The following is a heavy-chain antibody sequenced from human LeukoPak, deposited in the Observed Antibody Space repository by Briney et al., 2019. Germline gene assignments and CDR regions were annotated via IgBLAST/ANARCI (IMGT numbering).Heavy chain of an antibody. CDR1: GFTFSNYG. CDR2: IWHDGSDT. J-gene: IGHJ4*02. Sequence: PGGSLRLSCAASGFTFSNYGMHWVRQAPGKGLEWVAAIWHDGSDTYYADSVKGRFIISRDNSRNSLYLQMNSLRAEDTAIYYCAKAYSSSWEIDYWGQGTLVTVSS. CDR3: AKAYSSSWEIDY. V-gene: IGHV3-33*06. D-gene: IGHD6-13*01.